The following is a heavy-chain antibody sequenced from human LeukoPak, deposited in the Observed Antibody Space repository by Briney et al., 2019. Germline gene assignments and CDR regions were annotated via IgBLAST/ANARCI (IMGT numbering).Heavy chain of an antibody. V-gene: IGHV3-7*01. Sequence: TGGSLRLSCAASGFTLSGYWMSWVRQAPGKGLEWVANINQDGSEKYYVDSVKGRFTISRDNVKNSLFLQMGSLRVEDTAVYYCAREPTAGSNSSWYGFRNWGQGTLDSVSS. CDR2: INQDGSEK. J-gene: IGHJ1*01. CDR1: GFTLSGYW. D-gene: IGHD6-13*01. CDR3: AREPTAGSNSSWYGFRN.